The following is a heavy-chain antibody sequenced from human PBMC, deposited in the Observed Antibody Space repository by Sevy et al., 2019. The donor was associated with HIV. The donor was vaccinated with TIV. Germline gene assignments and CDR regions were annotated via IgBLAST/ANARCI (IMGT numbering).Heavy chain of an antibody. CDR3: AREAYYYDSGTTRGVFDY. CDR2: IYYSGST. V-gene: IGHV4-59*01. D-gene: IGHD3-10*01. Sequence: SETLSLTCTVSGGSISSYYWSWIRQPPGKGLEWIGYIYYSGSTNYNPSLKSRVTISVDTSKNQFSLKLSSVTAADTAVYYCAREAYYYDSGTTRGVFDYWGQGTLVTVSS. J-gene: IGHJ4*02. CDR1: GGSISSYY.